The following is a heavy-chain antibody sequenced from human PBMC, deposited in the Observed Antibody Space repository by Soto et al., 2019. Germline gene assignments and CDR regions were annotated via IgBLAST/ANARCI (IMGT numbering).Heavy chain of an antibody. V-gene: IGHV3-48*01. CDR1: GFSFKTYG. Sequence: EEQVVESGGGLVQPGGSLRLSCSASGFSFKTYGMSWVRQAPGKGLEWVSFISGGSSTVYYADSVKGRITISRDNAKDSLYLQMNSLRAEDTAVYYCARDTSRPHKYNWNEYGDAFDIWGQGTMVTVSS. J-gene: IGHJ3*02. CDR2: ISGGSSTV. D-gene: IGHD1-20*01. CDR3: ARDTSRPHKYNWNEYGDAFDI.